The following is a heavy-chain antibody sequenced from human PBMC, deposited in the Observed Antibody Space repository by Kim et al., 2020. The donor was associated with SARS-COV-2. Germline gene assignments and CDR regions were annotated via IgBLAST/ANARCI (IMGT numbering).Heavy chain of an antibody. CDR3: ARHEGKDDPFDY. V-gene: IGHV4-59*08. Sequence: NYNPPIKGRVTISVDTSKNQFSLKLSSVTAADTAVYYCARHEGKDDPFDYWGQGTLVTVSS. D-gene: IGHD3-10*01. J-gene: IGHJ4*02.